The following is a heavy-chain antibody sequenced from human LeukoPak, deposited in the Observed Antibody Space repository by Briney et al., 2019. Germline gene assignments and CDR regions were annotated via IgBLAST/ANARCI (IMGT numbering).Heavy chain of an antibody. CDR3: AKDQKSPYYYGRSYYYYGMDV. Sequence: GGSLRLSCAASGFTFDDYAMHWVRQAPGKGLEWVSLISGDGGSTYYADSVKGRFTISRDNSKNSLYLQMNSLRTEDTALYYCAKDQKSPYYYGRSYYYYGMDVWGQGTTVTVSS. J-gene: IGHJ6*02. CDR1: GFTFDDYA. CDR2: ISGDGGST. V-gene: IGHV3-43*02. D-gene: IGHD3-10*01.